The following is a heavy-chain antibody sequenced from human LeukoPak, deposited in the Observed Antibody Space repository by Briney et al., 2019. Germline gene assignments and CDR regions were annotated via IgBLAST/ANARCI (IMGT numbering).Heavy chain of an antibody. CDR1: GFTFSSYA. J-gene: IGHJ6*02. CDR2: ISGNGGST. D-gene: IGHD2-8*01. Sequence: PGGSQRLSCAASGFTFSSYAMHWVRQAPGKGLEYVSAISGNGGSTYYANSVKGRFTISRGNSKYTLYLQMGSLRAEDMAVYYCARDLGYCTNGVCYEGYYYYYGMDVWGQGTTVTVS. CDR3: ARDLGYCTNGVCYEGYYYYYGMDV. V-gene: IGHV3-64*01.